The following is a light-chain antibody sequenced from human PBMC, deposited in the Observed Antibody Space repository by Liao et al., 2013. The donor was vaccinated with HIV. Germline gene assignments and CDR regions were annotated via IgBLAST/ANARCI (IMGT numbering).Light chain of an antibody. CDR2: YDS. CDR3: QVWDSNSDHQV. Sequence: SYELTQPPSVSVAPGKTARITCGGNNIGVQSVHWYQQKPGQAPVLLIFYDSARPSGIPERFSGTNSADTATLTIRRVEAGDEADYYCQVWDSNSDHQVFGGGTKLTVL. J-gene: IGLJ3*02. CDR1: NIGVQS. V-gene: IGLV3-21*04.